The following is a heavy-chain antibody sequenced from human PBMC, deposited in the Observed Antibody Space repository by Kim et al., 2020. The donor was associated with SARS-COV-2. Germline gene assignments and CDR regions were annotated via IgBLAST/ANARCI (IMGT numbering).Heavy chain of an antibody. Sequence: GGSLRLSCAASGFSFNNAWMSWVRQAPGKGLEWVGRIKSKTDGGTTDYAAPVKGRFTISRDDSTNTLYLQMHGLTTEDTAVYYCTTDIGYYGSGSYYRGNDYWGQGTLVTVSS. CDR3: TTDIGYYGSGSYYRGNDY. CDR1: GFSFNNAW. J-gene: IGHJ4*02. D-gene: IGHD3-10*01. V-gene: IGHV3-15*01. CDR2: IKSKTDGGTT.